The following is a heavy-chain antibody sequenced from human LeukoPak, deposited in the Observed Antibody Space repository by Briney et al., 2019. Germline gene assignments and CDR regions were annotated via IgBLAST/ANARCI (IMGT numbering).Heavy chain of an antibody. CDR1: GFTFSSYS. Sequence: GGSLRLSCAASGFTFSSYSMNWVRQAPGKGLEWVSSISSSSSYIYYADSVKGRFTISRDNAKNSLYLQMNSLRAEDTAVYYCARDLGQWLVSRGSGDAFDIWGQGTMVTVSS. J-gene: IGHJ3*02. CDR2: ISSSSSYI. CDR3: ARDLGQWLVSRGSGDAFDI. D-gene: IGHD6-19*01. V-gene: IGHV3-21*01.